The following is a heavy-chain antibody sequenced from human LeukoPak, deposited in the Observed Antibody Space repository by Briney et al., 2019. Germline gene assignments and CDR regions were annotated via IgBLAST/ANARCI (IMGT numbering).Heavy chain of an antibody. CDR2: IYTSGST. D-gene: IGHD2-2*01. CDR1: GGSISSYY. V-gene: IGHV4-4*09. CDR3: ARTPIVVVPAAIGFWFDP. Sequence: SETLSLTCTASGGSISSYYWSWIRQPPGKGLERIWYIYTSGSTNYNPSLKSRVTISVDTSKNQFSLKLSSVTAADTAVYYCARTPIVVVPAAIGFWFDPWGQGTLVTVSS. J-gene: IGHJ5*02.